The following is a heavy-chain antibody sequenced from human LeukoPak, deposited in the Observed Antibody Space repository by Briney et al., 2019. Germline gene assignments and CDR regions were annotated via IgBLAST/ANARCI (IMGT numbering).Heavy chain of an antibody. CDR3: ARGAVAGKVDY. J-gene: IGHJ4*02. Sequence: GGSLRLSCAASGFTFSSYSMNWVRQAPGKGLEWVSSISSSSSCIYYADSVKGRFTISRDNAKSSLYLQMNSLRAEDTAVYYCARGAVAGKVDYWGQGTLVTVSS. CDR1: GFTFSSYS. D-gene: IGHD6-19*01. V-gene: IGHV3-21*01. CDR2: ISSSSSCI.